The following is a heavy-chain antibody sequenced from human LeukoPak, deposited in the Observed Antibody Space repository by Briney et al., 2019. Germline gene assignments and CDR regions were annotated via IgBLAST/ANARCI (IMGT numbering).Heavy chain of an antibody. CDR3: ARTAYYDFWSGYSTGPYGMDV. CDR1: GGSCSSYY. Sequence: SETLSLTCTVSGGSCSSYYWSLIRQPTGKGLEWIGRIYTSGSTNYNPSLKSRVTISVDTSKNQFSLKLSSVTAADTAVYYCARTAYYDFWSGYSTGPYGMDVWGQGTTVTVSS. D-gene: IGHD3-3*01. CDR2: IYTSGST. V-gene: IGHV4-4*07. J-gene: IGHJ6*02.